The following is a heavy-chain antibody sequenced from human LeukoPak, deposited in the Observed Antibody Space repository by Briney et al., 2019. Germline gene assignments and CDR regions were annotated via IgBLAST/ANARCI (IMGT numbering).Heavy chain of an antibody. J-gene: IGHJ3*02. CDR1: GGTFSSYA. Sequence: SLKVSCKASGGTFSSYAISWVRQAPGQGREWLGGIIPIFGTANYAQKFQGRVTITADESTSTAYMELSSLRSEDTAVYYCARTVRAPDAFDIWGQGTMVTVSS. CDR2: IIPIFGTA. D-gene: IGHD4-17*01. V-gene: IGHV1-69*13. CDR3: ARTVRAPDAFDI.